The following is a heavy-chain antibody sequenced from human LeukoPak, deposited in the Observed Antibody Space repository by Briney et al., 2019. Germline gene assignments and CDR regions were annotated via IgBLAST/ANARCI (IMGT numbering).Heavy chain of an antibody. D-gene: IGHD2-2*01. Sequence: SVKVSCKASGGTFSSYAISWVRQAPGQGLEWMGGIIPVFGTANYAQKFQGRVTITADESTSTAYMELSSLRSEDTAVYYCARDERGGYCSSTSCPNWFDPWGQGTLVTVSS. CDR3: ARDERGGYCSSTSCPNWFDP. V-gene: IGHV1-69*13. CDR2: IIPVFGTA. CDR1: GGTFSSYA. J-gene: IGHJ5*02.